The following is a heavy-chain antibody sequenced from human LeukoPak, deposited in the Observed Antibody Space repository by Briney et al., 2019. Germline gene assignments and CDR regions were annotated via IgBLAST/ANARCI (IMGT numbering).Heavy chain of an antibody. V-gene: IGHV3-30*18. CDR1: GFTFSSYG. CDR2: ISYDGSNK. J-gene: IGHJ5*02. Sequence: GGSLRLSCAASGFTFSSYGMHWVRQAPGKGLEWVAVISYDGSNKYYADSVKGRFTISRDNSKNTLYLQMSSLRAEDTAVYYCAKGLTIFGLPEGNWFDPWGQGTLVTVSS. D-gene: IGHD3-3*01. CDR3: AKGLTIFGLPEGNWFDP.